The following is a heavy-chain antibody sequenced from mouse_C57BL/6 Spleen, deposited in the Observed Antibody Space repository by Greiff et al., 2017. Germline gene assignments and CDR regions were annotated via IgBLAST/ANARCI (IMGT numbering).Heavy chain of an antibody. D-gene: IGHD1-1*01. V-gene: IGHV1-18*01. J-gene: IGHJ4*01. CDR1: GYTFTDYN. CDR3: ARGRITTVVAPYYAMDY. Sequence: SGPELVKPGASVKIPCKASGYTFTDYNMDWVKQSHGKSLEWIGDINPNNGGTIYNQKFKGKATLTVDKSSSTAYMELRSLTSEDTAVYYCARGRITTVVAPYYAMDYWGQGTSVTVSS. CDR2: INPNNGGT.